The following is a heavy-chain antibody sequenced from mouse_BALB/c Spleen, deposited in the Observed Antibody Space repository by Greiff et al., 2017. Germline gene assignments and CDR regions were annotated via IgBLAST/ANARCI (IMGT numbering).Heavy chain of an antibody. D-gene: IGHD2-2*01. CDR2: INPSTGYT. J-gene: IGHJ4*01. CDR3: ARNYYGYDNYAMDD. CDR1: GYTFTSYW. Sequence: VKLMESGAELAKPGASVKMSCKASGYTFTSYWMHWVNQRPGQGLEWIGYINPSTGYTEYNQKFKDKAILTEDQSSSTAYMQLSNQTSEDSAVYYCARNYYGYDNYAMDDWGQGTSVTVSS. V-gene: IGHV1-7*01.